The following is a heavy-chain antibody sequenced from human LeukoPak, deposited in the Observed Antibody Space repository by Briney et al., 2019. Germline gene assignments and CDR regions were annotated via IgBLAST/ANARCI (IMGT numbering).Heavy chain of an antibody. J-gene: IGHJ6*03. CDR3: ARVYSSSSYYYYYYMDV. CDR2: IYYSGST. D-gene: IGHD6-6*01. CDR1: GDSISSYY. V-gene: IGHV4-59*01. Sequence: SETLSLTCTVSGDSISSYYWSWIRQPPGKGLEWIGYIYYSGSTNYNPSLKSRVTISVDTSKNQFSLKLSSVTAADTAVYYCARVYSSSSYYYYYYMDVWGKGTTVTVSS.